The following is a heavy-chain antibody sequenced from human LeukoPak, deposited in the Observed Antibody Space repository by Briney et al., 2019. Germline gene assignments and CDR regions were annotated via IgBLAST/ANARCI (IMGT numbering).Heavy chain of an antibody. D-gene: IGHD3-3*01. CDR3: ARDIYDFWSGYPNWFDP. J-gene: IGHJ5*02. CDR2: IYTSGST. Sequence: SETLSLTCTVSGGSISSYYWSWIRQPAGKGLKWIGRIYTSGSTNYNPSLKSRVTMSVDTSKNQFSLKLSSVTAADTAVYYCARDIYDFWSGYPNWFDPWGQGTLVTVSS. V-gene: IGHV4-4*07. CDR1: GGSISSYY.